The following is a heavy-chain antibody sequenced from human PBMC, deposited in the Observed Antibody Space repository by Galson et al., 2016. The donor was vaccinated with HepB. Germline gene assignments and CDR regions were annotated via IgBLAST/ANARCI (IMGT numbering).Heavy chain of an antibody. CDR3: ARDHAYAWGQVGH. V-gene: IGHV4-39*07. J-gene: IGHJ4*02. CDR1: GGSIDRSDFY. D-gene: IGHD3-16*01. Sequence: SETLSLTCTVSGGSIDRSDFYWGWIRQPPGKGLEWIGSIHYSGNTYYSPSLKGRVTISVDTSKNQFSLRLRSLTAADTAVYYCARDHAYAWGQVGHWGQGTVASASS. CDR2: IHYSGNT.